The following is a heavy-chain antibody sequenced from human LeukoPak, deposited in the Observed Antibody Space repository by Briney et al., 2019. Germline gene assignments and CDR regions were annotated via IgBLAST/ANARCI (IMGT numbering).Heavy chain of an antibody. V-gene: IGHV4-34*01. CDR1: GGSFSGYY. CDR3: ARHRAPYCSSTSCYTNYHYYYGMDV. CDR2: INHSGST. Sequence: SETLSLTCAVYGGSFSGYYWSWIRQPPGKGLEWIGEINHSGSTNYNPSLKSRVTISVDTSKNQFSLKLSSVTAADTAVYYCARHRAPYCSSTSCYTNYHYYYGMDVWGQGTTVTVSS. J-gene: IGHJ6*02. D-gene: IGHD2-2*02.